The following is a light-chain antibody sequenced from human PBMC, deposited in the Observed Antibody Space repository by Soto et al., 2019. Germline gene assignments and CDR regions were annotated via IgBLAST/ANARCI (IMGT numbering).Light chain of an antibody. Sequence: QSALTQPASVSGSPGQSITISCTGTSSDVGGYNSVSWYQQHPGKAPQLMIYDVSHRPSGVSDRFSGSKSGNTAALTISGLQAEDEADYYCSSYTTSSLLVFGGGTKLTVL. CDR1: SSDVGGYNS. J-gene: IGLJ2*01. CDR3: SSYTTSSLLV. V-gene: IGLV2-14*01. CDR2: DVS.